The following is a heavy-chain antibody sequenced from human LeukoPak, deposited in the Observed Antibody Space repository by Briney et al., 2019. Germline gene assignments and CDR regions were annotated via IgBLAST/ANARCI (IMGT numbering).Heavy chain of an antibody. CDR1: GFTFSDYY. CDR2: ISSSGSAI. CDR3: ARAGAVTTPDNYFDY. Sequence: GGSLRLSCAASGFTFSDYYMSWIRQAPGKGLEWVSYISSSGSAIYYADSEKARFTISRDNAKNSRYLQMTSLRAEDTAVYYCARAGAVTTPDNYFDYWGQGTLVTVSS. V-gene: IGHV3-11*04. D-gene: IGHD4-11*01. J-gene: IGHJ4*02.